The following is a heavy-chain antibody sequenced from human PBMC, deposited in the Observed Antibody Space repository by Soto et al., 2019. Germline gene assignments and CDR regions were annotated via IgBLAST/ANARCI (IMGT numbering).Heavy chain of an antibody. J-gene: IGHJ4*02. Sequence: QVQLVQSGAEEKKPGASVKVSCKASGYTFTSYAMHWVRQAPGQRLEWMGWINAGNGNTKYSQKFQGRVTITRDTAAGTAYMWRSSLRSEETAVYYCARSSGYYLIDDYWGQGTLVTVSS. V-gene: IGHV1-3*05. CDR2: INAGNGNT. CDR3: ARSSGYYLIDDY. CDR1: GYTFTSYA. D-gene: IGHD3-22*01.